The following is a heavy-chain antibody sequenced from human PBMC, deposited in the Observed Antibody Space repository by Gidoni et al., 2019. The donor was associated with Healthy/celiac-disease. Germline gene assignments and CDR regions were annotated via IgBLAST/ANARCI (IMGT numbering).Heavy chain of an antibody. V-gene: IGHV1-69*06. J-gene: IGHJ4*02. CDR3: ARRPLAVAGPWDY. Sequence: QVQLVQSGAEVKKPGSSVKVSCKASGGHFSSYAISWVGQAPGQGLEWMGGIIPIFGTANYAQKFQGRVTITADKSTSTAYMELSSLRSEDTAVYYCARRPLAVAGPWDYWGQGTLVTVSS. D-gene: IGHD6-19*01. CDR2: IIPIFGTA. CDR1: GGHFSSYA.